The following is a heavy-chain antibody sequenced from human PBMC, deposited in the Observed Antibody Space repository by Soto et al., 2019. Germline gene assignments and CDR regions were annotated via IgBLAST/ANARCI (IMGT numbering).Heavy chain of an antibody. CDR3: AREKSPLYYDILTGYYPSNFDY. J-gene: IGHJ4*02. CDR1: GFTFSSYS. Sequence: GGSLRLSCAASGFTFSSYSMNWVRQAPGKGLEWVSSISSSSSYIYYADSVKGRFTISRDNAKNSLYLQMNSLRAEDTAVYYRAREKSPLYYDILTGYYPSNFDYWGQGTLVTFSS. D-gene: IGHD3-9*01. CDR2: ISSSSSYI. V-gene: IGHV3-21*01.